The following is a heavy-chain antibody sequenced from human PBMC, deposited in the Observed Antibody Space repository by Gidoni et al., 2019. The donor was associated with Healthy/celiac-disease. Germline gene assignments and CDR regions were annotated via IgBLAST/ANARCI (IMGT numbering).Heavy chain of an antibody. CDR1: GGSISSRNW. CDR3: ARDGRGDYGDYYYYYGMDV. CDR2: IYHSGST. Sequence: QVQLQESGPGLVQPSGTLSLTCAVSGGSISSRNWWGWVRQPPGKGLEWIGEIYHSGSTNYNPSLKSRVTIAVDKSKNQFSLKLSSVTAADTAVYYCARDGRGDYGDYYYYYGMDVWGQGTTVTVSS. J-gene: IGHJ6*02. V-gene: IGHV4-4*02. D-gene: IGHD4-17*01.